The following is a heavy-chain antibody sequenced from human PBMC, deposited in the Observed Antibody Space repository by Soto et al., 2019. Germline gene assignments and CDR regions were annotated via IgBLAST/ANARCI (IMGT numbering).Heavy chain of an antibody. CDR3: ARDGRIAQYYYYYGMDV. CDR2: ISSSGSTI. D-gene: IGHD6-13*01. Sequence: PGGSLRLSCAASGFTFSSYEMNWVRQAPGKGLEWVSYISSSGSTIYYADSVKGRFTISRDNAKNSLYLQMNSLRAEDTAVYYCARDGRIAQYYYYYGMDVWGQGTTVTVSS. V-gene: IGHV3-48*03. J-gene: IGHJ6*02. CDR1: GFTFSSYE.